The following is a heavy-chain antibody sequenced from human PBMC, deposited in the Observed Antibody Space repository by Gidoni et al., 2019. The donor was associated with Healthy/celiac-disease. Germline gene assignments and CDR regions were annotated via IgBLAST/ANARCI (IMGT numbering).Heavy chain of an antibody. V-gene: IGHV1-69*08. CDR2: IIPILGIA. CDR1: GGTFSSYT. J-gene: IGHJ5*02. CDR3: ARDGAAGTVT. Sequence: QVQLVQSGAEVKKPGPSVTVYCKASGGTFSSYTISWVRQAPGQGLEWMGRIIPILGIADYAQKFQGRVTITAHKSTSTAYMELSSLRSEDTAVYYCARDGAAGTVTWGQGTLVTVSS. D-gene: IGHD6-13*01.